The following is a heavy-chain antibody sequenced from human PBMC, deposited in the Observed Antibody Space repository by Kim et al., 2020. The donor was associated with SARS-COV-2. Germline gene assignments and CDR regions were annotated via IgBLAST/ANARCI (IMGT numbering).Heavy chain of an antibody. CDR1: GYTFTDYY. Sequence: ASVKVSCKASGYTFTDYYMHWVRQAPGQGLEWMGWINPNSGGTNYAQKFQGRVTMTRDTSITTAYMELSSLRSEDTAVYYCARRKQLVSYYYYYSLDVWG. J-gene: IGHJ6*02. V-gene: IGHV1-2*02. D-gene: IGHD6-13*01. CDR2: INPNSGGT. CDR3: ARRKQLVSYYYYYSLDV.